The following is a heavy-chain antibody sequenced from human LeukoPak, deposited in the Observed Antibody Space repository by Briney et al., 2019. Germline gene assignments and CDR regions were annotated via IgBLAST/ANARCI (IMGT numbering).Heavy chain of an antibody. CDR1: GGSISSYY. V-gene: IGHV4-59*01. D-gene: IGHD5-18*01. Sequence: PSETLSLTCTVSGGSISSYYWSWIRQPPGKGLEWIGYIYYSGSTNYNPSLKSRVTISVDTSKNQFSLKLSSVTAADTAVYYCARDGVDTAMAYWGQGTLVTVSS. CDR2: IYYSGST. CDR3: ARDGVDTAMAY. J-gene: IGHJ4*02.